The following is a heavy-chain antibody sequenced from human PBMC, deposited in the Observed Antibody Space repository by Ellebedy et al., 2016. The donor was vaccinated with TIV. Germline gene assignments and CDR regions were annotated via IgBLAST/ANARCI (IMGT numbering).Heavy chain of an antibody. CDR2: INQDGSEK. Sequence: GGSLRLSCAASRFSFSSYWMSWVRQAPGKGLEWVANINQDGSEKHYVDSVKGRFTISRDNAKNSLYLQMNSLRVEDTAGYYCATDGSYGDYLSPTHAFVIWGQGTMVTVSS. J-gene: IGHJ3*02. D-gene: IGHD4-17*01. CDR1: RFSFSSYW. CDR3: ATDGSYGDYLSPTHAFVI. V-gene: IGHV3-7*01.